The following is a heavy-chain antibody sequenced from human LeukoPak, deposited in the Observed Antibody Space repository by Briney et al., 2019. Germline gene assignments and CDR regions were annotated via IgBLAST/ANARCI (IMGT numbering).Heavy chain of an antibody. CDR3: ARAPRGEGYFDY. V-gene: IGHV3-48*03. Sequence: QPGGSLRLSGAASGFTFSSYEMNWVRQAPGKGLEWVSYISSSGSTIYYADSVKGRFTISRDNAKNSLYLQMNSLRAEDTAVYYCARAPRGEGYFDYWGQGTLVTVSS. J-gene: IGHJ4*02. CDR1: GFTFSSYE. D-gene: IGHD3-16*01. CDR2: ISSSGSTI.